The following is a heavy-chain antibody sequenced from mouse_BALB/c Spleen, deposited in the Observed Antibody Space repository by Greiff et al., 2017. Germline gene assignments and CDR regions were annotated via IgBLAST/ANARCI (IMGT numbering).Heavy chain of an antibody. V-gene: IGHV6-6*02. CDR1: GFTFSNYW. CDR3: TRGGNYYGSSYLDY. J-gene: IGHJ2*01. D-gene: IGHD1-1*01. Sequence: EVQLVESGGGLVQPGGSMTLSCVASGFTFSNYWMNWVRQSPEKGLEWVAEIRLKSNNYATHYAESVKGRFTISRDDSKSSVYLQMNNLRAEDTGIYYCTRGGNYYGSSYLDYWGQGTTLTVSS. CDR2: IRLKSNNYAT.